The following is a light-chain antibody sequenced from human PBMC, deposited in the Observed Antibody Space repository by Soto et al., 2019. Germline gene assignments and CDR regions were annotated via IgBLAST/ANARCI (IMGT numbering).Light chain of an antibody. CDR3: SSHAGSNTLV. CDR1: SSDVGGYNY. J-gene: IGLJ2*01. CDR2: EVS. V-gene: IGLV2-8*01. Sequence: QSALTQPPSASGSPGQSVTISCTGTSSDVGGYNYVSWYQQHPGKAPKLMIYEVSQRPSGVPDRFSGSKSGNTASLTVSGLQAEDEADYYCSSHAGSNTLVFGGGTKVTVL.